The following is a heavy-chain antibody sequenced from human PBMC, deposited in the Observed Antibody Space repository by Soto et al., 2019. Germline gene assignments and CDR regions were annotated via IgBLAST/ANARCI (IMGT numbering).Heavy chain of an antibody. CDR2: IIPIFGTA. D-gene: IGHD3-3*01. CDR1: GGTFSSYA. CDR3: ARDRITIFGVVTSGGWFDP. J-gene: IGHJ5*02. Sequence: SVDRSCKASGGTFSSYAISWVRQAPGQGLEWMGGIIPIFGTANYAQKFQGRVTITAGESTSTAYMELSSLRSEDTAVYYCARDRITIFGVVTSGGWFDPWGQATLVNVS. V-gene: IGHV1-69*13.